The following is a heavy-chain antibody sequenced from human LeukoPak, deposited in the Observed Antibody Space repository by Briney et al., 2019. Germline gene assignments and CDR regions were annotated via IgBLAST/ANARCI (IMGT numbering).Heavy chain of an antibody. D-gene: IGHD4-17*01. CDR3: AKAWRYGDYGPFDY. V-gene: IGHV3-23*01. Sequence: GGSLRLSCAASGFTFSSYAMSWVRQAPGKGLEWVSAISGSGGSTYYADSVKGRFTISRDNSRNTLYLQMNSLRAEDTAVYYCAKAWRYGDYGPFDYWGQGTLVTVSS. CDR2: ISGSGGST. J-gene: IGHJ4*02. CDR1: GFTFSSYA.